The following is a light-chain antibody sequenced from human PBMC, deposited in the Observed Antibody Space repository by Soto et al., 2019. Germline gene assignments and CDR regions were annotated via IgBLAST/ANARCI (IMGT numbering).Light chain of an antibody. CDR3: QQRANWPVT. J-gene: IGKJ1*01. V-gene: IGKV3-11*01. Sequence: EIVLTQSPDTLSLSPGERATLSCRASQSVSSYFAWYQQKPGQAPRLLIYDASHRATGIPARFSGSGSGTDFTLTISSLEVDDFAIYYCQQRANWPVTFGQGTRVDIK. CDR2: DAS. CDR1: QSVSSY.